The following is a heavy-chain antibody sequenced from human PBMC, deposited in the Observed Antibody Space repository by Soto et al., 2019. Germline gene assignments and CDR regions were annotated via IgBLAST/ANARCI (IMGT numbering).Heavy chain of an antibody. J-gene: IGHJ3*02. Sequence: PSETLSLTCTVSGGSISSSSYYWGWIRQPPGKGLEWIGSIYYSGSTYYNPSLKSRVTISVDTSKNQFSLKLSSVTAADTAVYYCARLEILLWFGELPPGAVDIWGQGTMVTVSS. CDR3: ARLEILLWFGELPPGAVDI. CDR2: IYYSGST. CDR1: GGSISSSSYY. D-gene: IGHD3-10*01. V-gene: IGHV4-39*01.